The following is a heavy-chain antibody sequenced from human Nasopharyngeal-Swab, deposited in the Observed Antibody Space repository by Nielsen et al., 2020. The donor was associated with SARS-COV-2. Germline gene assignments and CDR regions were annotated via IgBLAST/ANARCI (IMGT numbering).Heavy chain of an antibody. Sequence: SETLSLTCAVSGGSISSGGYSWSWIRQPPGKDLEWIGYIYHSGSTYYNPSLKSRVTISVDRSKNQFSLKLSSVTAADTAVYYCARAITMRYWYFDLWGRGTLVTVSS. V-gene: IGHV4-30-2*01. CDR1: GGSISSGGYS. CDR2: IYHSGST. J-gene: IGHJ2*01. CDR3: ARAITMRYWYFDL. D-gene: IGHD3-22*01.